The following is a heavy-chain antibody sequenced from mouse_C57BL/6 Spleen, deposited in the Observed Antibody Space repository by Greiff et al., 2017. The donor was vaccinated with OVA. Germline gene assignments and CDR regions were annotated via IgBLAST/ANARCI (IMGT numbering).Heavy chain of an antibody. D-gene: IGHD1-1*01. CDR2: ISDGGSYT. J-gene: IGHJ1*03. Sequence: EVKLMESGGGLVKPGGSLKLSCAASGFTFSSYAMSWVRQTPEKRLEWVATISDGGSYTYYPDNVKGRFTISRDNAKNHLYLQMSHLKSEDTAMYYCARVSTVVDYWYVDVWGTGTTGTVSS. CDR3: ARVSTVVDYWYVDV. V-gene: IGHV5-4*03. CDR1: GFTFSSYA.